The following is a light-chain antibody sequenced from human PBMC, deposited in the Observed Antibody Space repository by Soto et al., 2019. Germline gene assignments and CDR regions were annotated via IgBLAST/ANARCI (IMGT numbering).Light chain of an antibody. J-gene: IGKJ2*01. Sequence: IQMTQSPSTLSASVGDRVTITCQASQTISTLLAWYQHKPGKAPNLLIYDASSLESGVPSRFSSRGSGTDSTLTISSQPPDDSANYYCQPYSSLVTFGQGTKLEI. V-gene: IGKV1-5*01. CDR2: DAS. CDR1: QTISTL. CDR3: QPYSSLVT.